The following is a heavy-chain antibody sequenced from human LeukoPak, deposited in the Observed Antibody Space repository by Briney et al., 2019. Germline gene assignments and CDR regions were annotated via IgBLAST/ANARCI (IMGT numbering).Heavy chain of an antibody. J-gene: IGHJ4*02. V-gene: IGHV4-39*01. Sequence: SETLSLTCTVSGGSISSSSYYWGWIRQPPGKGLEWIGSIYYSGSTYYNPSLKSRVTISVDTSKNQFSLKLSSVTAADTAVYYCARLPGDDSSRFIAFDYWAQGTLVTVSS. D-gene: IGHD6-13*01. CDR2: IYYSGST. CDR3: ARLPGDDSSRFIAFDY. CDR1: GGSISSSSYY.